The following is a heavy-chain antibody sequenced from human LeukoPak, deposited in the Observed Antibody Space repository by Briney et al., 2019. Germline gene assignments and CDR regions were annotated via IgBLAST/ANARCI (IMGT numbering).Heavy chain of an antibody. CDR2: ISYDGSNK. V-gene: IGHV3-30-3*01. CDR3: AREVRSGWSECDP. CDR1: GFTFSSYA. Sequence: PGRSLRLSCAASGFTFSSYAMHWVRQAPGKGLEWVAVISYDGSNKYYADSVKGRFTISRDNSKSTLYLQMNSLRAEDTAVYYCAREVRSGWSECDPWGQGTLVTVSS. J-gene: IGHJ5*02. D-gene: IGHD6-19*01.